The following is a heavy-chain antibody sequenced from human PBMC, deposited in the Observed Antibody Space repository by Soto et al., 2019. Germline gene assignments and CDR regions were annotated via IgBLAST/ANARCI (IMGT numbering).Heavy chain of an antibody. CDR2: IYYSGST. V-gene: IGHV4-31*03. Sequence: KTSETLSLTCTVSGGSISSGGYYWSWIRQHPGKGLEWIGYIYYSGSTYYNPSLKSRVTISVDTSKNQFSLKLSSVTAADTAVYYCARDRKYYYGSGSYSEAGYYYYYGMDVWGQGTTVTVSS. D-gene: IGHD3-10*01. CDR3: ARDRKYYYGSGSYSEAGYYYYYGMDV. CDR1: GGSISSGGYY. J-gene: IGHJ6*02.